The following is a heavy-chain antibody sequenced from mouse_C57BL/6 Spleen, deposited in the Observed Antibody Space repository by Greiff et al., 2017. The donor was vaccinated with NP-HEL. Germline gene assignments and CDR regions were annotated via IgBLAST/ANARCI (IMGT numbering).Heavy chain of an antibody. CDR3: ARQGQLRLPYYFDY. Sequence: VQLQQPGAELVKPGASVKLSCKASGYTFTSYWMQWVKQRPGQGLEWIGEIDPSDSYTNYNQKFKGKATLTVDTSSSTAYMQLSSLTSEDSAVYYCARQGQLRLPYYFDYWGQGTTLTVSS. CDR2: IDPSDSYT. D-gene: IGHD3-2*02. V-gene: IGHV1-50*01. J-gene: IGHJ2*01. CDR1: GYTFTSYW.